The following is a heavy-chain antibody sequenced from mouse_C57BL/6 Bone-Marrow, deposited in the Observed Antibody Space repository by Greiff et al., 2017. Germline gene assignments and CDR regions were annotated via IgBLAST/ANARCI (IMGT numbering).Heavy chain of an antibody. J-gene: IGHJ2*01. D-gene: IGHD2-3*01. V-gene: IGHV1-15*01. CDR2: IDPETGGT. CDR3: TRLIYDGYWYYFDY. CDR1: GYTFTDYE. Sequence: QVQLQQSGAELVRPGASVTLSCKASGYTFTDYEMHWVKQTPVHGLEWIGAIDPETGGTAYNQKFKGKAILTAAKSSSAAYMELRSLTSEDSAVYYCTRLIYDGYWYYFDYGGQGTTLTVSS.